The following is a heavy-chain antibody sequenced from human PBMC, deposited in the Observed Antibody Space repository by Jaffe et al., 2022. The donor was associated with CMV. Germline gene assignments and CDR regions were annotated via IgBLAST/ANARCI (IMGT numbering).Heavy chain of an antibody. J-gene: IGHJ6*02. CDR2: INPNSGGT. CDR1: GYTFTGYY. Sequence: QVQLVQSGAEVKKPGASVKVSCKASGYTFTGYYMHWVRQAPGQGLEWMGWINPNSGGTNYAQKFQGRVTMTRDTSISTAYMELSRLRSDDTAVYYCARVTDSSGWYVMRYYGMDVWGQGTTVTVSS. V-gene: IGHV1-2*02. CDR3: ARVTDSSGWYVMRYYGMDV. D-gene: IGHD6-19*01.